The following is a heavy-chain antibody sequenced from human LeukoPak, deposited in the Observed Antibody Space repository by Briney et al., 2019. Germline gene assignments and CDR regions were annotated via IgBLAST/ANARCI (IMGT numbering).Heavy chain of an antibody. CDR3: VRDVRGSTNRFDP. J-gene: IGHJ5*02. CDR2: IWYDGSNK. D-gene: IGHD3-10*02. CDR1: EFTLSSSA. V-gene: IGHV3-33*01. Sequence: GGSLRLSCAASEFTLSSSAMHWVRQAPGKGLEWVSVIWYDGSNKYYADSVKGRFTISRDISKNTLYLQMNSLRAEDTAMYYCVRDVRGSTNRFDPWGQGTLVTVSS.